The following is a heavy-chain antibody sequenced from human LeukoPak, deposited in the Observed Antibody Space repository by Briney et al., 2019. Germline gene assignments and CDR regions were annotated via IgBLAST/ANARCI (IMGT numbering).Heavy chain of an antibody. CDR3: AKNPPLASRVVVIFFDY. CDR1: GFTFSSYW. D-gene: IGHD3-22*01. V-gene: IGHV3-7*03. Sequence: GGSLRLSCAASGFTFSSYWMSWVRQAPGKGLEWVANIKQDGSEKYYVDSVKGRFTISRDNSKNTLYLQINSLRAEDTAVYYCAKNPPLASRVVVIFFDYWGQGTLVTVSS. J-gene: IGHJ4*02. CDR2: IKQDGSEK.